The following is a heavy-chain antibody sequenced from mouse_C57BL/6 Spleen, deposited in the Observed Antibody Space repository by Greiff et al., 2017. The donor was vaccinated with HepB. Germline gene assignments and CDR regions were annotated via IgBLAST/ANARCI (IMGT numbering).Heavy chain of an antibody. Sequence: EVKLMESEGGLVQPGSSMKLSCTASGFTFSDYYMAWVRQVPEKGLEWVANINYDGSSTYYLDSLKSRFIISRDNAKNILYLQMSSLKSEDTATYYCAREDSSEAMDYWGQGTSVTVSS. CDR1: GFTFSDYY. J-gene: IGHJ4*01. V-gene: IGHV5-16*01. CDR2: INYDGSST. D-gene: IGHD3-2*02. CDR3: AREDSSEAMDY.